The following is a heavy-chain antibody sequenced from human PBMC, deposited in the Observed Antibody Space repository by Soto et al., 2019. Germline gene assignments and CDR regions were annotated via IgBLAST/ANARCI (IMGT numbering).Heavy chain of an antibody. CDR1: GFSFSIYS. D-gene: IGHD3-10*01. CDR3: AKDRGGSCAFDI. Sequence: EGQLVEFGGGLVKPGGSLRLSCAASGFSFSIYSYNWVRQAPGKGLEWSSCISPAGSSIYYTDSVKDRFTISRDSDRDSVYLQMNSLRAEDTAVYYCAKDRGGSCAFDIWGQGTMVTVSS. V-gene: IGHV3-48*01. J-gene: IGHJ3*02. CDR2: ISPAGSSI.